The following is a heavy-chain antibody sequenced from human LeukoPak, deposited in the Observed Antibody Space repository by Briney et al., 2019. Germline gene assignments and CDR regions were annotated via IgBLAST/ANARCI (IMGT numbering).Heavy chain of an antibody. Sequence: PGGSLILSCAASGFTFSSYAMSWVRQAPGKGLHWVSAISGSGGTTYYADSVKGRFTISRDNSKNTLYLQMNSLRAEDTALYYCAKGMDTAMVKYDYWGQGTLVTVSS. CDR2: ISGSGGTT. CDR1: GFTFSSYA. D-gene: IGHD5-18*01. J-gene: IGHJ4*02. CDR3: AKGMDTAMVKYDY. V-gene: IGHV3-23*01.